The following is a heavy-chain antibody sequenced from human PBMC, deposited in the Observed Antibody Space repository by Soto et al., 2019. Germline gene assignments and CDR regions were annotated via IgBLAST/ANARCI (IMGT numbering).Heavy chain of an antibody. J-gene: IGHJ3*02. Sequence: PGESLKISCKGSGYSFTSYWIGWVRQMPGKGLEWMGIIYPGDSDTRYSPSFQGQVTISADKSISTAYLQWSSLKASDTAMYYCARPALLYNWNVQAATDIRGQATIVSGSS. V-gene: IGHV5-51*01. CDR3: ARPALLYNWNVQAATDI. D-gene: IGHD1-1*01. CDR2: IYPGDSDT. CDR1: GYSFTSYW.